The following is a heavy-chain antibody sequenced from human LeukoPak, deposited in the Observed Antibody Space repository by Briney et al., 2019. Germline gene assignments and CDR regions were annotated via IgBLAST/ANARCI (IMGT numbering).Heavy chain of an antibody. V-gene: IGHV3-11*01. CDR1: GFTVSSNY. J-gene: IGHJ4*02. Sequence: GGSLRLSCAASGFTVSSNYMSWVRQAPGKGLEWVSYISSSGSTIYYADSVKGRFTISRDNAKNSLYLQMNSLRAEDTAVYFCARLYYDSSVAVDYWGQGTLVTVSS. CDR3: ARLYYDSSVAVDY. D-gene: IGHD3-22*01. CDR2: ISSSGSTI.